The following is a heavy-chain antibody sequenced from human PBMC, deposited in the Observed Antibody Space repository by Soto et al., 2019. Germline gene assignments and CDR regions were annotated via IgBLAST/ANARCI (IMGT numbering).Heavy chain of an antibody. D-gene: IGHD5-18*01. CDR1: GGSFIGYY. CDR3: ARGRGGYSYGSGYYYGMDV. Sequence: SETLSLTCAVYGGSFIGYYCIFIRHPPFKGLEWIGEINHSGSTNCNPSLKSRVTISVDTSKNQFSLKLSSVTAADTAVYYCARGRGGYSYGSGYYYGMDVWGQGTTVTVS. CDR2: INHSGST. J-gene: IGHJ6*02. V-gene: IGHV4-34*01.